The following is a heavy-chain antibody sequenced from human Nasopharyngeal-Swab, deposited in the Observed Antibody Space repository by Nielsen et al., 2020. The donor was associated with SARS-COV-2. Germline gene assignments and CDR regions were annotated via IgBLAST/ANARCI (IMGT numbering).Heavy chain of an antibody. Sequence: SETLSLTCTVSGGSISSSSYYWGWIRQPPGKGLAWIGSIYYSGSTYYNPSLKSRVSISVDTSKNQFSLKLSSVTAADTAVYYCARSPTYYYDSSGYYYGDYWGQGTLVTVAS. CDR3: ARSPTYYYDSSGYYYGDY. CDR1: GGSISSSSYY. CDR2: IYYSGST. J-gene: IGHJ4*02. V-gene: IGHV4-39*01. D-gene: IGHD3-22*01.